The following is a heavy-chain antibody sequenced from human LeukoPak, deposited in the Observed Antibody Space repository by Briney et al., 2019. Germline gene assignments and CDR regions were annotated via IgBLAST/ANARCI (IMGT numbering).Heavy chain of an antibody. CDR1: GYSFTSYW. D-gene: IGHD3-9*01. Sequence: HGESLKISCKGSGYSFTSYWIGWVRQMPGKGLEWMGIIYPGDSDTRYSPSFQGQVTISADKSISTAYLQRSSLKASDTAMYYCARRNYDILTGFYSRVHYYYYYMDVWGKGTTVTVSS. CDR2: IYPGDSDT. CDR3: ARRNYDILTGFYSRVHYYYYYMDV. J-gene: IGHJ6*03. V-gene: IGHV5-51*01.